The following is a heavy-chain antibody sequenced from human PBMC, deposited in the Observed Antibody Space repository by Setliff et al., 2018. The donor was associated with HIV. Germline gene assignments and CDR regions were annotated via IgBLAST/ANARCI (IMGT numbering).Heavy chain of an antibody. D-gene: IGHD2-15*01. CDR1: GGSISTSY. V-gene: IGHV4-4*09. Sequence: SETLSLTCTVSGGSISTSYWNWIRQPPGKGLEWIAYIYISGTTNYNPSLKSRVTISLDTSRNQFSLKLGSVTAADTAMYYWAREHCSGGSCNGFDIWGQGTMVTVSS. J-gene: IGHJ3*02. CDR2: IYISGTT. CDR3: AREHCSGGSCNGFDI.